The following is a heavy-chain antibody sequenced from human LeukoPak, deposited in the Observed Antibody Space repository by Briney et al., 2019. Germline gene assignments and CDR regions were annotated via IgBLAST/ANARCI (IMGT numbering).Heavy chain of an antibody. CDR2: INPNTGGT. V-gene: IGHV1-2*06. J-gene: IGHJ5*02. D-gene: IGHD6-13*01. CDR1: GYTFTGYY. CDR3: AKVPPSITAAGNWLGP. Sequence: ASVKVSCKASGYTFTGYYIHWVRQAPGQGLEWMGRINPNTGGTDYQGRVTMTRDTSITTDYMELSRLTSDDTAIYYCAKVPPSITAAGNWLGPWGQGALVTVSS.